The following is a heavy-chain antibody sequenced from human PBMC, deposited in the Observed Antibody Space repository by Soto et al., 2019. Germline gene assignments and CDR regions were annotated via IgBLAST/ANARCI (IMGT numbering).Heavy chain of an antibody. Sequence: EVQLVESGGGLVQPGGSLRLSCATSGFTFSDDWIHWVRQAPGKGLVWVSRINGDGSRSDYADSVKGRFTISRDNAENTVYLQMNSLSAEDTAVYFCARGFRGKYGMDVWGHGTTVTVSS. CDR2: INGDGSRS. CDR1: GFTFSDDW. J-gene: IGHJ6*02. D-gene: IGHD3-10*01. V-gene: IGHV3-74*01. CDR3: ARGFRGKYGMDV.